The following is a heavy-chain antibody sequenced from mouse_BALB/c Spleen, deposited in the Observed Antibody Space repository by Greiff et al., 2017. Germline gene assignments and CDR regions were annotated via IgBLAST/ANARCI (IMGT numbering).Heavy chain of an antibody. V-gene: IGHV2-4-1*01. D-gene: IGHD1-1*01. CDR3: ARNTYYYGSRDYAMDY. J-gene: IGHJ4*01. CDR1: GFSLTSYG. CDR2: IWSGGST. Sequence: VQLHQSGPGLVQPSQSLSITCTVSGFSLTSYGVHWVRQSPGKGLEWLGVIWSGGSTDYNAAFISRLSISKDNSKSQVFFKMNSLQADDTAIYYCARNTYYYGSRDYAMDYWGQGTSVTVSS.